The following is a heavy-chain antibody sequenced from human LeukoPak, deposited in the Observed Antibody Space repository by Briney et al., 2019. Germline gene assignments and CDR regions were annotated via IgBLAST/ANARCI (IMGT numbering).Heavy chain of an antibody. CDR1: GGSSSGYY. V-gene: IGHV4-34*01. J-gene: IGHJ4*02. D-gene: IGHD3-3*02. Sequence: PSETLSLTFAVYGGSSSGYYWSWIRQPPGKGLEWIGEINHSGSTNYNPSLKSRVTISVDTSKNQFSLKLSSVTAAHTAVYYCARHLKRESILPIFSYWGQGTLVTVSS. CDR3: ARHLKRESILPIFSY. CDR2: INHSGST.